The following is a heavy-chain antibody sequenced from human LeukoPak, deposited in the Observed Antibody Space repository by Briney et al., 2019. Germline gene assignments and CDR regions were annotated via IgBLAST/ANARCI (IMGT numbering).Heavy chain of an antibody. Sequence: SETLSLTCTVSGGSISSYYWSWIRQPPGKGLEWIGYIYYSGSTNYNPSLKSRVTIPVDTSKNQFSLKLSSVTAADTAVYYCARENRYSGTFDPWGQGTLVTVSS. CDR2: IYYSGST. J-gene: IGHJ5*02. V-gene: IGHV4-59*12. D-gene: IGHD1-26*01. CDR1: GGSISSYY. CDR3: ARENRYSGTFDP.